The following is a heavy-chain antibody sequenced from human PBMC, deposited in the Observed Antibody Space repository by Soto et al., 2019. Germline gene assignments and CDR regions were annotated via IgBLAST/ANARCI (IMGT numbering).Heavy chain of an antibody. Sequence: QVQLVQSGAEVKKPGASVKVSCKASGYTFTSYDINWVRQATGQGLEWMGWMNPNSGNTGYAQKFQGRVTMTRNTSISTAYMELSSLRSEDTAVYYCARGRDLKYVLMVYAGDAFDIWGQGTMVTVSS. V-gene: IGHV1-8*01. CDR3: ARGRDLKYVLMVYAGDAFDI. CDR1: GYTFTSYD. CDR2: MNPNSGNT. J-gene: IGHJ3*02. D-gene: IGHD2-8*01.